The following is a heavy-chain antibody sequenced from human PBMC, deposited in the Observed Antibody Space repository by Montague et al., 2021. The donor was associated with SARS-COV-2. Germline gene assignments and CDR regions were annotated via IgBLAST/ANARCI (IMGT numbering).Heavy chain of an antibody. V-gene: IGHV2-70*01. Sequence: PALVKPTQTLTLTRTFSGFSLSTSGMCVSWIRQPPGKALEWLALXDWDDDKYYSTSLKTRLTISKDTSKNQVVLTMTNMDPVDTATYYCARSLLWFGELNAFDIWGQGTMVTVSS. D-gene: IGHD3-10*01. CDR1: GFSLSTSGMC. J-gene: IGHJ3*02. CDR3: ARSLLWFGELNAFDI. CDR2: XDWDDDK.